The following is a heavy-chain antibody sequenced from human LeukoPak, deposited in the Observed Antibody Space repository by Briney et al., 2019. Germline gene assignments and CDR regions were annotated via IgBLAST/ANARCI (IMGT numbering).Heavy chain of an antibody. CDR3: ARGLLRPYYYYGMDV. V-gene: IGHV4-34*01. CDR1: GGSFSGYY. Sequence: SETLSLTCAVYGGSFSGYYWSWIRQPPGKGLEWIGEINHSGSTNYNPSLKSRVTISVDTSKNQFSLKLSSVTAADTAVYYCARGLLRPYYYYGMDVWGQGTTVTASS. J-gene: IGHJ6*02. CDR2: INHSGST. D-gene: IGHD3-3*01.